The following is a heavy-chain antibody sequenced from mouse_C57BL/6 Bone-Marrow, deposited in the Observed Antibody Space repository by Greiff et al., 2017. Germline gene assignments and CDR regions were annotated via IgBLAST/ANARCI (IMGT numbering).Heavy chain of an antibody. Sequence: EVKLVESGGGLVKPGGSLKLSCAASGFTFSSYAMSWVRQTPEKRLEWVATISDGGSYTYYPDNVKGRFTISRDNAKNNLYLQMSHLKSEDTAMYYCARDYSRTTVVAPYWGQGTLVTVAA. D-gene: IGHD1-1*01. V-gene: IGHV5-4*01. J-gene: IGHJ3*01. CDR2: ISDGGSYT. CDR3: ARDYSRTTVVAPY. CDR1: GFTFSSYA.